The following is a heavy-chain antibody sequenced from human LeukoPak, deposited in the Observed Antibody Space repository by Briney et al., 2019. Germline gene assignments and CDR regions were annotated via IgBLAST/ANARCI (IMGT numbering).Heavy chain of an antibody. CDR3: ARSEGAIVATTFDY. D-gene: IGHD5-12*01. CDR1: GGSISSYY. Sequence: SETLSLTCTVSGGSISSYYWSWIRQPAGKGLEWIGRIYTSGSTNYNPSLKSRVTMSVDTSKNQFSLKLSSVTAADTAVYYCARSEGAIVATTFDYWGQGTLVTVSS. J-gene: IGHJ4*02. V-gene: IGHV4-4*07. CDR2: IYTSGST.